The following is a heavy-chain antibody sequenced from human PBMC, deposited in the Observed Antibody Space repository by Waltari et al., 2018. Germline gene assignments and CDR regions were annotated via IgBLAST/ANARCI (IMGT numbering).Heavy chain of an antibody. CDR2: ILPIFGTA. D-gene: IGHD5-18*01. Sequence: QVQLVQSGAEVKKPGSSVKVSCKASGGTFSRYAISWGRQAPGQGLEWMGGILPIFGTATYAQKFQGRVTLTADESTSTAYMELSSLRSEDTAVYYCARPLLSAMVRHYYYGMDVWGQGTTVTVSS. CDR1: GGTFSRYA. V-gene: IGHV1-69*13. J-gene: IGHJ6*02. CDR3: ARPLLSAMVRHYYYGMDV.